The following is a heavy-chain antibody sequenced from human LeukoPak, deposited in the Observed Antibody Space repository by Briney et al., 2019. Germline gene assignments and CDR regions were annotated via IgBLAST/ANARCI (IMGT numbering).Heavy chain of an antibody. CDR1: GFTVSSNY. CDR2: IYSGGTT. V-gene: IGHV3-53*01. D-gene: IGHD6-13*01. Sequence: GGSLRLSCAASGFTVSSNYMSWVRQAPGEGLEWASVIYSGGTTYYADSVKGRFTISRDNSKNTLYLQMNSLRAEDTAVYYCASSLKFSSSWLLFDYWGQGTLVTVSS. CDR3: ASSLKFSSSWLLFDY. J-gene: IGHJ4*02.